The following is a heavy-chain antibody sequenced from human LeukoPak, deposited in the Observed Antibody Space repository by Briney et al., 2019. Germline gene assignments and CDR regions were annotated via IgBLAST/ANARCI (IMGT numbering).Heavy chain of an antibody. Sequence: KSSQTLSLTCTVSGGSISSGGYYWSWIRQPPGKGLEWIGYIYHSGSTYYNPSLKSRVTISVDRSKNQFSLKLSPVTAADTAVYYCARRKITIFGVVTQDVWGKGTTVTVSS. CDR1: GGSISSGGYY. CDR2: IYHSGST. CDR3: ARRKITIFGVVTQDV. J-gene: IGHJ6*04. V-gene: IGHV4-30-2*01. D-gene: IGHD3-3*01.